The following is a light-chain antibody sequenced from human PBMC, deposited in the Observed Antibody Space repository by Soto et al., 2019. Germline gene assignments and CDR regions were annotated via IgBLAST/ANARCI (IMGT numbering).Light chain of an antibody. Sequence: EAVMTQSPDTLSVSPGERATLSCRASQSISSDLSWYQQKPGQPPRLLIFGASTRATGIPARFSGSGTGTEFTLTISSLQSEDFAVYYCQQFRNWPYTFGQGTKVQMK. CDR1: QSISSD. CDR2: GAS. V-gene: IGKV3-15*01. CDR3: QQFRNWPYT. J-gene: IGKJ2*01.